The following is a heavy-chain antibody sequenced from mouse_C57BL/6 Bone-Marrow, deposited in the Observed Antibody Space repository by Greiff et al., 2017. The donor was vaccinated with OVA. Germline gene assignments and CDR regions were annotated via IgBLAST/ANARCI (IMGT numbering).Heavy chain of an antibody. CDR2: IRRKSNNYAT. V-gene: IGHV10-1*01. CDR3: VVSIIYYGNPWYAMDY. J-gene: IGHJ4*01. CDR1: GFSFNTYA. D-gene: IGHD2-1*01. Sequence: EVHLVESGGGLVQPKGSLKLSCAASGFSFNTYAMNWVRQAPGQGLEWVARIRRKSNNYATYYADSVKDTLTISIDDSEIMLYLQMNNLKTEDTAMYYCVVSIIYYGNPWYAMDYWGQGTSVTVSS.